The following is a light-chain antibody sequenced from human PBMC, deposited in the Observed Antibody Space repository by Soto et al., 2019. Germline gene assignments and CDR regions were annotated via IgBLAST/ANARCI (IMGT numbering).Light chain of an antibody. Sequence: DIQMTQSPSTLSSSVGDRVVITCRASQSINKWLAWYQQKPGKAPKFLIYDASTLETGVPSRFSGSGSGTEFTLTISSLQPDDFATFYCQQYDTFPRTFGQGTKVDIK. CDR2: DAS. CDR1: QSINKW. J-gene: IGKJ1*01. V-gene: IGKV1-5*01. CDR3: QQYDTFPRT.